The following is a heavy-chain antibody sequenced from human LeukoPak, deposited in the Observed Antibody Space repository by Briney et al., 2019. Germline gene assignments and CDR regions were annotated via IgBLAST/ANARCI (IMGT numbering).Heavy chain of an antibody. CDR3: ARGLWYSSSWSGYFDL. J-gene: IGHJ2*01. D-gene: IGHD6-13*01. Sequence: GASVKVSCKASGYTFTSFDINWVRQATGQGLEWMGWMNPNSGNTGYAQKFQGRVTMTRSTSISTAYMELSSLRSEDTAVYYCARGLWYSSSWSGYFDLWGRGTLVTVSS. CDR1: GYTFTSFD. CDR2: MNPNSGNT. V-gene: IGHV1-8*01.